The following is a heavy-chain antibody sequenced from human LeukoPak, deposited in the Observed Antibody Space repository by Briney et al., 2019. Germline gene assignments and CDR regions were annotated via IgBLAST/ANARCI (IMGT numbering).Heavy chain of an antibody. V-gene: IGHV4-59*11. D-gene: IGHD1-26*01. J-gene: IGHJ4*02. CDR3: ARYSGSYYYFDY. CDR1: GGSISSHY. Sequence: SETLSLTCTVSGGSISSHYWSWIRQPPGKGLEWIGYIYYSGSTNYNPSLKSRVTISVDTSKNQFSLKLSSVTAADTAVYYCARYSGSYYYFDYWGQGTLVTLSS. CDR2: IYYSGST.